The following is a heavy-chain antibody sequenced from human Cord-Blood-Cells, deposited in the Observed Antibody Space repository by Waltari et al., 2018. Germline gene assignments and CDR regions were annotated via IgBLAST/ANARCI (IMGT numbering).Heavy chain of an antibody. D-gene: IGHD1-1*01. CDR1: GFTVSSNY. CDR2: IYSGGST. J-gene: IGHJ6*02. Sequence: EVQLVESGGGLVQPGGSLRLSCAASGFTVSSNYMSWVRQAPGKGLEWVSVIYSGGSTNYADSVKGRCTISRHNSKNTLYLQMNSLRAEDTAVYYCARDVEYYGMDVWGQGTTVTVSS. V-gene: IGHV3-53*04. CDR3: ARDVEYYGMDV.